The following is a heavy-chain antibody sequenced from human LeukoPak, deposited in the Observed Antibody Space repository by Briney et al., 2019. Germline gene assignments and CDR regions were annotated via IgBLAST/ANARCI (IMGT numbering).Heavy chain of an antibody. CDR2: ISGSGDST. CDR3: AKFRSIYYDSNFDY. V-gene: IGHV3-23*01. Sequence: GGSLRLSCAASGFTFSSYAMSWVRQAPGKGLEWVSAISGSGDSTYYADSVKGRFTISRDNSKNTLYLQMNSLRAEDTAVYYCAKFRSIYYDSNFDYWGQGTLVTVSS. D-gene: IGHD3-22*01. J-gene: IGHJ4*02. CDR1: GFTFSSYA.